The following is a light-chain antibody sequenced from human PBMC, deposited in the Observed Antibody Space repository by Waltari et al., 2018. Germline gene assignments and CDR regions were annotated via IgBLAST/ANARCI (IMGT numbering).Light chain of an antibody. J-gene: IGKJ2*01. CDR2: GAS. CDR1: QSLTKRY. V-gene: IGKV3-20*01. Sequence: VLTQSPGTLSLSPGERATLSCRASQSLTKRYLAWYQQKPGQAARLLMYGASSRAAGIPDRFSGSGSGTDFTLTISRLEPEDFAVYYCQQYGSSVLYTFGQGTKLEIK. CDR3: QQYGSSVLYT.